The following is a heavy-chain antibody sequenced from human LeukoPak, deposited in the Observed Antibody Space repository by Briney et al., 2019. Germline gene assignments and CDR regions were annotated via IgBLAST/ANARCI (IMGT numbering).Heavy chain of an antibody. Sequence: GGSLRLSCEASGFPFSSYSMTWVRQAPGKGLEWVANIKPDGTTKFYVDSVKGRFTISRDNALNSLYLQMNSLRAEDTAIYYCARSIPYGTTWYGRSDYWGQGILVTVSS. CDR2: IKPDGTTK. CDR1: GFPFSSYS. J-gene: IGHJ4*02. D-gene: IGHD6-13*01. CDR3: ARSIPYGTTWYGRSDY. V-gene: IGHV3-7*03.